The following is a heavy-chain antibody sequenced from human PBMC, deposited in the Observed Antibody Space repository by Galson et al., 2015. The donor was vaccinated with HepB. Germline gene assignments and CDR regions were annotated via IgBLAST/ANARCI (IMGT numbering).Heavy chain of an antibody. V-gene: IGHV3-33*01. CDR1: GFTFSSYG. Sequence: SLRLSCAASGFTFSSYGMHWVRQAPGKGLEWVAVIWYDGSNKYYADSVKGRFTISRDNSKNTLYLQMNSLRAEDTAVYYCARDHNWNYGIGLYYYYYGMDVWGQGTTVTVSS. CDR2: IWYDGSNK. CDR3: ARDHNWNYGIGLYYYYYGMDV. J-gene: IGHJ6*02. D-gene: IGHD1-7*01.